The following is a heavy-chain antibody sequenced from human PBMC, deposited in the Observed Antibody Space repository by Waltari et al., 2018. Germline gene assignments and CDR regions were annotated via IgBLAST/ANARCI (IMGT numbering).Heavy chain of an antibody. V-gene: IGHV3-23*01. CDR1: GFTFSSYG. J-gene: IGHJ4*02. D-gene: IGHD2-21*02. CDR2: ISGGSDYI. CDR3: AKGGVVTAWDEY. Sequence: EVQLLESGGGLVQPGGSLRLSCAASGFTFSSYGMSWVRQAPGKGPEWVSAISGGSDYIDYADSGGGRFTISRDNSKNTLYLQMSSLKAEDTAVYYCAKGGVVTAWDEYWGQGTLVTVSS.